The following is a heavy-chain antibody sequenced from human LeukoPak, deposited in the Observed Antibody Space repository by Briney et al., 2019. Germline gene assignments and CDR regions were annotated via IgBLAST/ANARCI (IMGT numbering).Heavy chain of an antibody. D-gene: IGHD3-3*01. CDR3: ASGFSDRDFWSGEYYFDY. Sequence: PGGSLRLSCAASGFTFSSYEMNWVRQAPGKGLEWVSSTSSSSSYIYYADSVKGRFTISRDNAKNSLYLQMNSLRAEDTAVYYCASGFSDRDFWSGEYYFDYWGQGTLVTVSS. V-gene: IGHV3-21*01. J-gene: IGHJ4*02. CDR1: GFTFSSYE. CDR2: TSSSSSYI.